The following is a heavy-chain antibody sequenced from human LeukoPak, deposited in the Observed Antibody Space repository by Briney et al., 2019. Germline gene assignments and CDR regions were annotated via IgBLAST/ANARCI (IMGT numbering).Heavy chain of an antibody. D-gene: IGHD3-10*01. Sequence: GGSLRLSCVASGFTFSDYEMHWVRQAPGKGLEWVSYITKTGASIYYAPSVRGRFTISSDTADNSLYLQMNSLRAEDSALYYCARGRIRRAESFIDFWGQGTMVAVSS. V-gene: IGHV3-48*03. J-gene: IGHJ4*02. CDR2: ITKTGASI. CDR3: ARGRIRRAESFIDF. CDR1: GFTFSDYE.